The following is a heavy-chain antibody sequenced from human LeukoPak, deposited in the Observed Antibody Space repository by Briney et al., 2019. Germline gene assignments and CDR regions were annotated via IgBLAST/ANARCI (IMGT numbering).Heavy chain of an antibody. D-gene: IGHD3-10*01. Sequence: GGSLRLSCAASGFTFSYYAMNWVRQASGKGLEWVSAISAGGGSTYYADSVKGRFTISRDNSRNTLYLQMNSLRAEDTALYHCAKPMVRGTFYCYGMDVWGQGTTVTVSS. V-gene: IGHV3-23*01. J-gene: IGHJ6*02. CDR2: ISAGGGST. CDR3: AKPMVRGTFYCYGMDV. CDR1: GFTFSYYA.